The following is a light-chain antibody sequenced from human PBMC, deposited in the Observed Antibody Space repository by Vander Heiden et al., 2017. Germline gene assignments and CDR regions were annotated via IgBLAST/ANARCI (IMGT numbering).Light chain of an antibody. V-gene: IGLV3-1*01. J-gene: IGLJ2*01. CDR2: QDS. CDR3: QAWDSSTEVV. CDR1: EMGDKY. Sequence: SSALTPPPSVSVSPGQTASSTCSGEEMGDKYACWCQQKPGDSPVLLIYQDSKRPSGITERFSCANSGNTATLLTSGTKAMDEADYYCQAWDSSTEVVFGGGTKLTVL.